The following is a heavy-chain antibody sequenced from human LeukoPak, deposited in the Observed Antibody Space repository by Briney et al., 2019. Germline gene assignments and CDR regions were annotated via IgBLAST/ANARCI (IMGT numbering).Heavy chain of an antibody. CDR2: IRSKAYGGTT. CDR1: GFTFGDYA. D-gene: IGHD3-10*01. Sequence: GGSLRLSCTASGFTFGDYAMSWVRQAPGKGREWVGFIRSKAYGGTTEYAASVKGRFTISRDDSTSIAYLQMNSLKTEDTAVYYCTRGWGVRGDRFDYWGQGTLVTVSS. V-gene: IGHV3-49*04. CDR3: TRGWGVRGDRFDY. J-gene: IGHJ4*02.